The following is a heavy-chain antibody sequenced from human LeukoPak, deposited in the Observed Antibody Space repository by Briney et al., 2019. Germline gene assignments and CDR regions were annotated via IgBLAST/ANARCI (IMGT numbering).Heavy chain of an antibody. Sequence: PSETLSLTCTVSGGSISSGGYYWSWIRQPPGKGLEWIGYIYHSGSTYYNPSLKSRVTISVDRSKNQFSLKLSSVTAADTAVYYCARDLAHYYDSSGYFDYWGQGTLVTVSS. J-gene: IGHJ4*02. D-gene: IGHD3-22*01. V-gene: IGHV4-30-2*01. CDR2: IYHSGST. CDR3: ARDLAHYYDSSGYFDY. CDR1: GGSISSGGYY.